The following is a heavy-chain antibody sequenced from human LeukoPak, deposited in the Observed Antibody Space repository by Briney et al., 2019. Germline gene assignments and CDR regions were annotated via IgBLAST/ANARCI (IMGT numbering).Heavy chain of an antibody. Sequence: PSETLPLTLAVYGGSFSGYYWSWIRQPPGKELEWIGEINHSGSTNYNPSLKSRVTISVDTSKNQFSLKLSSVTAADKAVYYCARRRPYYYYMDVWGKGTTVTVSS. CDR1: GGSFSGYY. V-gene: IGHV4-34*01. J-gene: IGHJ6*03. CDR2: INHSGST. CDR3: ARRRPYYYYMDV.